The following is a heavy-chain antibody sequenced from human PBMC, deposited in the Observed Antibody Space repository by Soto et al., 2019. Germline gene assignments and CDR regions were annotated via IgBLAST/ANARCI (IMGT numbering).Heavy chain of an antibody. D-gene: IGHD3-10*01. CDR3: TRAAWFTYLSFY. J-gene: IGHJ4*02. CDR1: VFTFSRLE. V-gene: IGHV3-48*03. CDR2: ISSSGSTA. Sequence: GGSLRISCAASVFTFSRLELHWVRQAPGKGLEWISYISSSGSTAYYASSVEGRFTISRDNANNSVYLQMDSLRAEDTALYYCTRAAWFTYLSFYWGQGALVTVSS.